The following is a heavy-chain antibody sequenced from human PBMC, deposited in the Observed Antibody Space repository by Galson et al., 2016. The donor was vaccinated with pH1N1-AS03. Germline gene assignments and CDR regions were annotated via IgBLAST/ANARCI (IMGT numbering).Heavy chain of an antibody. V-gene: IGHV3-7*03. CDR3: ARFGKNGWDLDS. CDR1: GFTFSIYW. D-gene: IGHD6-19*01. J-gene: IGHJ4*02. Sequence: SLRLSCAASGFTFSIYWMTWVRQTPGKGLEWVATINPGGRELYYADSLQGRFSISRDDAKNSLYLQMSSLRVDDTAVYYCARFGKNGWDLDSWGQGTLVSVSS. CDR2: INPGGREL.